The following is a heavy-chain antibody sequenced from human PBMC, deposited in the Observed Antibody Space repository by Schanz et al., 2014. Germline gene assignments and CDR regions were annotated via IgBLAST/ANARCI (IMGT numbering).Heavy chain of an antibody. J-gene: IGHJ4*01. V-gene: IGHV1-3*04. CDR1: EYSFTSYS. D-gene: IGHD2-15*01. Sequence: QVHLVQSGAEVKRPGASVKVSCKASEYSFTSYSMHWVRQAPGQRLEWMGWINTGSGDTKYSQNFQGRVTITRDTSASTAYKESSSLRSEGTAVYSFARGIGSYGSNNGFDYWGQGTLVTVSS. CDR3: ARGIGSYGSNNGFDY. CDR2: INTGSGDT.